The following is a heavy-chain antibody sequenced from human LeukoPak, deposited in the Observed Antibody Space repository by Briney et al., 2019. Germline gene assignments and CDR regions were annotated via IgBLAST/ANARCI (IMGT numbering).Heavy chain of an antibody. CDR2: VYTSGIT. Sequence: PSETLSLTCTVSGGFINSYYWSWIRQPAGKGLEWIGRVYTSGITNYNPSLKSRITMSVDTSKNQFSLKLTSVTAADTAVYYCSRHNGFDRGYYYYMDVWGKGTTVTVSS. V-gene: IGHV4-4*07. CDR3: SRHNGFDRGYYYYMDV. J-gene: IGHJ6*03. CDR1: GGFINSYY. D-gene: IGHD3-9*01.